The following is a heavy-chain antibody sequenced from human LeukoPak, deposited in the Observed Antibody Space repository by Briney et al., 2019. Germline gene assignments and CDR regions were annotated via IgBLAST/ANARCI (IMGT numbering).Heavy chain of an antibody. Sequence: SGTLCLTRTVSAGSISGYYWTWVRQPPRKGLGRGGNIYYTGNTDYNRSLKSRVTISIDTSKNQFSLKLSSVTAADTALYYCARERVIATTYDAFDIWGQGTMVTVSS. CDR1: AGSISGYY. CDR3: ARERVIATTYDAFDI. CDR2: IYYTGNT. D-gene: IGHD2-15*01. J-gene: IGHJ3*02. V-gene: IGHV4-59*01.